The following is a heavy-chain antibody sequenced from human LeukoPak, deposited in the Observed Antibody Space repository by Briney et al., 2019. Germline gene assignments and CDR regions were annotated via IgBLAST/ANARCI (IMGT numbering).Heavy chain of an antibody. V-gene: IGHV3-66*01. CDR1: GFTVSSNY. CDR3: ARDKWSSSSFYYYYGMDV. D-gene: IGHD6-6*01. J-gene: IGHJ6*04. Sequence: GGSLRLSCAASGFTVSSNYMSWVRQAPGKGLEWVSVIYSGGSTYYADSVKGGFTISRDNSKNTLYLQMNSLRAEDTAVYYCARDKWSSSSFYYYYGMDVWGKGTTVTVSS. CDR2: IYSGGST.